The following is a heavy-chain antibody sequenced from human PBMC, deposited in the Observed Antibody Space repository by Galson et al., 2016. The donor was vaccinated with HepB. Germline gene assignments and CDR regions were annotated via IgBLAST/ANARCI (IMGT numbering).Heavy chain of an antibody. CDR1: GFSFRYYG. D-gene: IGHD3-16*02. CDR2: VSKDSGTI. J-gene: IGHJ4*02. V-gene: IGHV3-48*01. CDR3: ARVPLWGIYRWYFDY. Sequence: SLRLSCAASGFSFRYYGMNWVRQAPGKGLEWVSYVSKDSGTIYYADSVKGRLIISRDNAKDSLYLQMNSLRAADTAVYYCARVPLWGIYRWYFDYWGQGTLVTVSS.